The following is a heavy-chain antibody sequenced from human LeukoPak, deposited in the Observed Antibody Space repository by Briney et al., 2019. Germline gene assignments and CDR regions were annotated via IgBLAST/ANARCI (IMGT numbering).Heavy chain of an antibody. CDR3: SRDLTYGSGRNIYYYYYYYYMDV. CDR1: GFTFCDYA. J-gene: IGHJ6*03. D-gene: IGHD3-10*01. Sequence: GGSLRLSCTASGFTFCDYAMSWVPQAPGKGLEGVVFIRSKASGGTTEYPASVKVRFTISIDDSKSIAYLQMNSLKTEDTSGYYCSRDLTYGSGRNIYYYYYYYYMDVWGKGTTVTISS. CDR2: IRSKASGGTT. V-gene: IGHV3-49*04.